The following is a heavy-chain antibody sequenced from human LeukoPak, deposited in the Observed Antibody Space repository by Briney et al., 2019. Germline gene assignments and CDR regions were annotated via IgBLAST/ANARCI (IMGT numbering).Heavy chain of an antibody. Sequence: GGSLRLSCAASGFTFSSYWMSWVRQAPGKGLEWVANIKQDGSEIYYVDSVKGRFTISRDNAKNSLYLQMNSLRAEDTAVYYCARDKVVGATIFDYWGQGTLVTVSS. D-gene: IGHD1-26*01. J-gene: IGHJ4*02. CDR1: GFTFSSYW. CDR3: ARDKVVGATIFDY. V-gene: IGHV3-7*03. CDR2: IKQDGSEI.